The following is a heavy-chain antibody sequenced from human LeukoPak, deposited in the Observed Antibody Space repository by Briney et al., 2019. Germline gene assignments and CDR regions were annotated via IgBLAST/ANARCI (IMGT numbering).Heavy chain of an antibody. D-gene: IGHD1-26*01. Sequence: ASVKVSCKASGYTFTGYYMHWVRQAPGQGLEWMGWINPNNGGTNYAQKFQGRVTMTRDTSISTAYMELSRLRSDDTAVYYCARISEWEPVDYWGQRTLVTVSS. V-gene: IGHV1-2*02. CDR2: INPNNGGT. CDR1: GYTFTGYY. J-gene: IGHJ4*02. CDR3: ARISEWEPVDY.